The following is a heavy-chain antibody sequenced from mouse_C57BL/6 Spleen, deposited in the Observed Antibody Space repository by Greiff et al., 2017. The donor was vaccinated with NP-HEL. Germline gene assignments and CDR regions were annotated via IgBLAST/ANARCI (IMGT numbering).Heavy chain of an antibody. CDR3: ARRGSITTVVAPYWYFDV. Sequence: QVQLQQPGAELVMPGASVKLSCKASGYTFTSYWMHWVKQRPGQGLEWIGEIDPSDSYSNYIQKFKGKSTLTVDKSSSTAYMQLSSLTSEDSAVYYCARRGSITTVVAPYWYFDVWGTGTTVTVSS. D-gene: IGHD1-1*01. CDR2: IDPSDSYS. V-gene: IGHV1-69*01. J-gene: IGHJ1*03. CDR1: GYTFTSYW.